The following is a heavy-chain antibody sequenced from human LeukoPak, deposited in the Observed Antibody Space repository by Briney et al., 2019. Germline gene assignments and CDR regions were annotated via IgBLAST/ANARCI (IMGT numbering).Heavy chain of an antibody. Sequence: GGSLRLSCTVSGFTVSSNSMSWVRPAPGKGLEWVSFIYSDNTHYSDYVQGRFTISRDNSKNTLYLQMNSLRAEDTAVYYCAKRAGAYSHPYDYWGQGTLVTVSS. D-gene: IGHD4/OR15-4a*01. CDR3: AKRAGAYSHPYDY. J-gene: IGHJ4*02. V-gene: IGHV3-53*01. CDR2: IYSDNT. CDR1: GFTVSSNS.